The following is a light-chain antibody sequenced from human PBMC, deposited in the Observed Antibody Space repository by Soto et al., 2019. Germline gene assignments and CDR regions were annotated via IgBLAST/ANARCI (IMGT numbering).Light chain of an antibody. V-gene: IGKV3-15*01. CDR1: QSVSTS. J-gene: IGKJ4*01. CDR3: QQYNNWPLLT. Sequence: EVVMTQSPATLSVSPGERATLSCRASQSVSTSLAWYQHKPGQAPRLLIFGAFARATGLPARFSGGGFGTKFTLTISSLQSEDFAVYYCQQYNNWPLLTFGGGTKVEIK. CDR2: GAF.